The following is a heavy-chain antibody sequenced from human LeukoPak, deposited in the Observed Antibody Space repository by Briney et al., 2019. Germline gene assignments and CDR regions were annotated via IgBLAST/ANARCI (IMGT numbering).Heavy chain of an antibody. J-gene: IGHJ4*02. D-gene: IGHD6-19*01. CDR1: GYTFTGYY. Sequence: ASVKVSCKASGYTFTGYYMHWVRQAPGQGLEWMGRINPNSGGTNYAQKFQGRVTMTRDTSISTACMELSRLRSDDTAVYYCARTPVAGAEGFDYWGQGTLVTVSS. V-gene: IGHV1-2*06. CDR2: INPNSGGT. CDR3: ARTPVAGAEGFDY.